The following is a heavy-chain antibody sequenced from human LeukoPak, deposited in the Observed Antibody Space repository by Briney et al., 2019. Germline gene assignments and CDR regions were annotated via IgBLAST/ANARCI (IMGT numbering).Heavy chain of an antibody. V-gene: IGHV3-23*01. CDR2: ISGSGGIT. Sequence: GSLRLSCAASGFTFSSYAMSWVRQAPGKGLEWVSGISGSGGITYYADSVKGRFTISRDNSKNTLYLQMNSLRAEDTAVYYCATHDSSAWYVYWGQGTLVTVSS. D-gene: IGHD6-19*01. CDR3: ATHDSSAWYVY. J-gene: IGHJ4*02. CDR1: GFTFSSYA.